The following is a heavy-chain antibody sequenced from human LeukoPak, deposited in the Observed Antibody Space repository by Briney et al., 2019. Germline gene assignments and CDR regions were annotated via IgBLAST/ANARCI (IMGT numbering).Heavy chain of an antibody. CDR2: IYYSGST. V-gene: IGHV4-59*01. D-gene: IGHD2-21*01. CDR1: GGSISSYY. J-gene: IGHJ4*02. Sequence: SETLSLTCTVSGGSISSYYWSWIRQPPGKGLEWIGYIYYSGSTNYNPSLKSRVTISVDTSKNQFSLKLSSVTAADTAVYYCARGPGTCGGDCYYGYWGQGTLVTVSS. CDR3: ARGPGTCGGDCYYGY.